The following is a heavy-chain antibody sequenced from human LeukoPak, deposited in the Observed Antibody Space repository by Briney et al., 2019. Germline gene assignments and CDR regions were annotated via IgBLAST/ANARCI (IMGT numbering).Heavy chain of an antibody. J-gene: IGHJ3*02. CDR2: IYPGDSDT. V-gene: IGHV5-51*01. Sequence: GESLKISCKGSGYSFTSYWIGWVRQMPGKGLEYMGIIYPGDSDTRYSPSFQGQVTISADKSISTAYLQWSSLKASDTAMYYCATYCTNGVCYSPGAFDIWGQGTMVTVSS. CDR1: GYSFTSYW. D-gene: IGHD2-8*01. CDR3: ATYCTNGVCYSPGAFDI.